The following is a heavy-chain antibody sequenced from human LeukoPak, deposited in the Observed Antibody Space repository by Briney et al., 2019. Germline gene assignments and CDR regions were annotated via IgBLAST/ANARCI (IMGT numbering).Heavy chain of an antibody. CDR3: VRDRGTYRPIDY. Sequence: GGSLRLSCAASGFTFSSYGMHWVRQAPGKGLEWVAVISYDGSNKYYADSVKGRFTISRGNAQNSLYLQMNSLRAEDTAIYYCVRDRGTYRPIDYWGQGTLVTVSS. CDR2: ISYDGSNK. V-gene: IGHV3-30*03. CDR1: GFTFSSYG. J-gene: IGHJ4*02. D-gene: IGHD1-26*01.